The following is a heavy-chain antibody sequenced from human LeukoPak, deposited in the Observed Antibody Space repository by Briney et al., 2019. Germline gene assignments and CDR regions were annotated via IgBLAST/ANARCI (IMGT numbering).Heavy chain of an antibody. J-gene: IGHJ3*02. CDR3: ARGGYRDAFDI. V-gene: IGHV4-59*08. Sequence: SPSETLSLTCAVYGGSFSGYYWSWIRQPPGKGLEWIGYIYYSGSPNYNPSLKSRVTISVDTSKNQFSLKLSSVTAADTAVYYCARGGYRDAFDIWGQGSMVTVSS. CDR2: IYYSGSP. CDR1: GGSFSGYY. D-gene: IGHD5-18*01.